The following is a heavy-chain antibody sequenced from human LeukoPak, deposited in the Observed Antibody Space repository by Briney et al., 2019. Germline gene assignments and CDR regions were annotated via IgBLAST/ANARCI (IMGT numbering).Heavy chain of an antibody. J-gene: IGHJ4*02. CDR1: GYTFTTYW. V-gene: IGHV5-10-1*01. Sequence: GESLKISCKGSGYTFTTYWITWVRQMPGKGLEWMGRIDPSDSYTNYSPSFQGHATISADKSISTAYLQWSSLKASDTAMYYCARVQYRSSWYFDYWGQGTLVTVSS. D-gene: IGHD6-13*01. CDR3: ARVQYRSSWYFDY. CDR2: IDPSDSYT.